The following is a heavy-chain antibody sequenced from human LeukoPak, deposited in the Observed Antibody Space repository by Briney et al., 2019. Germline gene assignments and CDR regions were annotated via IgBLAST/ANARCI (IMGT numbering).Heavy chain of an antibody. V-gene: IGHV3-30*18. CDR1: GLTFSSYG. CDR2: ISYDGSNK. Sequence: PGGSLRLSCAASGLTFSSYGMHWVRQAPGKGLEWVAVISYDGSNKYYADSVKGRFTISRDNSKNTLYLQMNSLRAEDTAVYYCAKDFGLRYFDWLFDYWGQGTLVTVSS. J-gene: IGHJ4*02. D-gene: IGHD3-9*01. CDR3: AKDFGLRYFDWLFDY.